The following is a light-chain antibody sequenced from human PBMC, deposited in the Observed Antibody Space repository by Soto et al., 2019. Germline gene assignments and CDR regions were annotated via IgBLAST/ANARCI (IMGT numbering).Light chain of an antibody. Sequence: EIVLTQSPANLSLSPGERATLSCRASQSVSSYLAWYQQKPGQAPRLLIYDASNRATGIPARFSGSGSGTDFTLTISSLEPEDFAVYYCQQRSNWPRFGGGTKVEIK. CDR3: QQRSNWPR. V-gene: IGKV3-11*01. J-gene: IGKJ4*01. CDR2: DAS. CDR1: QSVSSY.